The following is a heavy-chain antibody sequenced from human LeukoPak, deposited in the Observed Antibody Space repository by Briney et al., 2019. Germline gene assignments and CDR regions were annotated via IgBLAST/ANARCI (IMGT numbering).Heavy chain of an antibody. CDR3: ARAWPIFDY. J-gene: IGHJ4*02. CDR1: GFPFGDYY. V-gene: IGHV3-11*01. CDR2: ISRSGDTL. D-gene: IGHD5-24*01. Sequence: GGSLRLSCAAFGFPFGDYYMTWIRQAPGKGLEWISYISRSGDTLYYADSVEGRFTISRDNAKNSLFLQMNSLRADDTAVYYCARAWPIFDYWGQGTLVTVSS.